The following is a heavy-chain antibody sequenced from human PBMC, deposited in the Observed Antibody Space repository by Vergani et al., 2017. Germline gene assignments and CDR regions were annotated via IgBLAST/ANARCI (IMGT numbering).Heavy chain of an antibody. V-gene: IGHV3-30*18. CDR3: AKXREWFADHYYYYYGMDV. Sequence: QVQLVESGGGVVQPGRSLRLSCAASGFTFSSYGMHWVRQAPGKGLEWVAVISYDGSNKYYADSVKGRFTISRDNSKNTLYLQMNSLRAEDTAVYYCAKXREWFADHYYYYYGMDVWGQGTTVTVSS. CDR2: ISYDGSNK. D-gene: IGHD3-3*01. J-gene: IGHJ6*02. CDR1: GFTFSSYG.